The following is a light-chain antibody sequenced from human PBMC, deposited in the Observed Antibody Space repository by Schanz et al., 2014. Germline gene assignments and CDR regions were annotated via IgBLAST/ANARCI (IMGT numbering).Light chain of an antibody. CDR1: QSVSSID. CDR2: GAS. CDR3: QQYGSSLYT. V-gene: IGKV3-20*01. J-gene: IGKJ2*01. Sequence: EIVLTQSPGALSLSPGDRATLSCRASQSVSSIDLAWYQQKPGQAPNVLIYGASRRATGIPDRFSGSGSGTDFKRKRRRLEKEDFAVEDCQQYGSSLYTFGQGTKLEIK.